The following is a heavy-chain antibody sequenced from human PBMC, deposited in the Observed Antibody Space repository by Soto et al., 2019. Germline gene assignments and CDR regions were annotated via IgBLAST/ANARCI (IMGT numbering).Heavy chain of an antibody. Sequence: SETLSLTCTVSGGSISSGGYYWSWIRQHPGKGREWIGYIYYSGSTYYNPSLKSRVTISVDTSKNQFSLKLSSVTAADTAVYYCARDRGYYYDSSGYPLDFFFDYWGQGTLVTVSS. J-gene: IGHJ4*02. V-gene: IGHV4-31*03. D-gene: IGHD3-22*01. CDR3: ARDRGYYYDSSGYPLDFFFDY. CDR2: IYYSGST. CDR1: GGSISSGGYY.